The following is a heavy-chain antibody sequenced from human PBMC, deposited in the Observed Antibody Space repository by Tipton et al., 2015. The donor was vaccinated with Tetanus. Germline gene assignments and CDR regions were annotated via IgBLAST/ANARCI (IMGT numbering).Heavy chain of an antibody. V-gene: IGHV4-61*08. CDR3: ARDHGITWGGMGYYYGMDV. CDR2: ISNSGRT. J-gene: IGHJ6*02. D-gene: IGHD3-16*01. CDR1: GDSVRSGDYQ. Sequence: TLSLTCTVSGDSVRSGDYQWNWIRQSPGKGLEWLAYISNSGRTNSNYDLKSRISISRDTSKNQFSLSLTSVTAADTAVYYCARDHGITWGGMGYYYGMDVWGQGTTVTVSS.